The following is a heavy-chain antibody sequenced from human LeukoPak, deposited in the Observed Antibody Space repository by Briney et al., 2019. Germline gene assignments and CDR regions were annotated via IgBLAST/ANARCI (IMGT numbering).Heavy chain of an antibody. CDR3: ATAPGYSSPGRGMDV. D-gene: IGHD6-13*01. Sequence: ASVKVSCKVSGYTLTELSMHWVRQAPGKGLEWMGGFDPEDGETIYAQKFQGRVIMIEDTSTDTAYMELSSLRSEDTAVYYCATAPGYSSPGRGMDVWGQGTTVTVSS. CDR1: GYTLTELS. CDR2: FDPEDGET. V-gene: IGHV1-24*01. J-gene: IGHJ6*02.